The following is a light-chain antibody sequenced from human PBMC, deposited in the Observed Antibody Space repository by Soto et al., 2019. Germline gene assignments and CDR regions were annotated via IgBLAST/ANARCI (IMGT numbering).Light chain of an antibody. CDR3: QQYNNGPRT. CDR2: GAS. Sequence: EIVMTQSPATLSVSPGERATLSCRASQSVSSNLAWYQQKPGQAPRLLIYGASSRATGISARFSGSGSGTEFTLAISSLQYEDFAIYYCQQYNNGPRTFGQGTKVEIK. V-gene: IGKV3-15*01. CDR1: QSVSSN. J-gene: IGKJ1*01.